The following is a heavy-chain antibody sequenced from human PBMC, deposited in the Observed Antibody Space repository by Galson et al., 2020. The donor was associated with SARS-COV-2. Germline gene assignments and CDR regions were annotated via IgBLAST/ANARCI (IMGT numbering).Heavy chain of an antibody. Sequence: TGGSLRLSCAASGFTFSSYAMHWVRQAPGKGLEWVADISYDGSNKYYADSVKGRFTISRDNSKNTLYLQMNSLRAEDTAVYYCARDRHYYDSSGYYYVYYYYYGMDVWGQGTTVTVSS. CDR3: ARDRHYYDSSGYYYVYYYYYGMDV. J-gene: IGHJ6*02. CDR2: ISYDGSNK. D-gene: IGHD3-22*01. CDR1: GFTFSSYA. V-gene: IGHV3-30-3*01.